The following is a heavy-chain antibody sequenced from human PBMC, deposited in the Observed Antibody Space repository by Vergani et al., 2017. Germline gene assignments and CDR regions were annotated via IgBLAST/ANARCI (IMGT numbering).Heavy chain of an antibody. J-gene: IGHJ4*02. Sequence: QVQLVQSGAEVKKPGASVKVSCKASGYTFTGYYMHWVRQAPGQGLEWMGCINPNSGGTNYAKKFQGRVTMTRDTSISTAYMELSRLRSDDTAVYYCARDILNIVVVPAANILGLDYWGQGTLVTVSS. CDR1: GYTFTGYY. D-gene: IGHD2-2*01. V-gene: IGHV1-2*02. CDR3: ARDILNIVVVPAANILGLDY. CDR2: INPNSGGT.